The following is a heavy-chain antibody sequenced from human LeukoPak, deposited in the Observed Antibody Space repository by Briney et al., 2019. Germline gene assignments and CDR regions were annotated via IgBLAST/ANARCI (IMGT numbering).Heavy chain of an antibody. CDR3: ARVDGYYDILTGANYGEYWFDP. CDR1: GYTFTSYY. V-gene: IGHV1-46*01. CDR2: INPSGGST. D-gene: IGHD3-9*01. J-gene: IGHJ5*02. Sequence: ASVKVSCKASGYTFTSYYMHWVRQAPGQGLEWMGIINPSGGSTSYAQKFQGRVTMTRDTSTSTVYMELSSLRSEDTAVYYCARVDGYYDILTGANYGEYWFDPWGQGTLVTVSS.